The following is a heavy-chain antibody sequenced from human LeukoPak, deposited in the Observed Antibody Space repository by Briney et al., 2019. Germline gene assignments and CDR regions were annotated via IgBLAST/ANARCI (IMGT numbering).Heavy chain of an antibody. CDR3: ARDHGYYGSGSYFDY. J-gene: IGHJ4*02. D-gene: IGHD3-10*01. V-gene: IGHV3-11*04. Sequence: GGSLRLSCAASGFTFSDYYMSWVRQAPGKGLEWVSFISSSGSTKYYADSVKGRFTISRDNAKNSLYLQMNSLRAEDTAVYYCARDHGYYGSGSYFDYWGQGTLVTVSS. CDR2: ISSSGSTK. CDR1: GFTFSDYY.